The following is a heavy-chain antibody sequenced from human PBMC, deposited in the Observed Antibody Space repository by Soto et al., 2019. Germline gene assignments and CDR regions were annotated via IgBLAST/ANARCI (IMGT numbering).Heavy chain of an antibody. Sequence: QVQLVESGGGVVQPGRSLRLSCAASGFTFSSYAMHWVRQAPGKGLEWVAVISYDGSNKYYADSVKGRFTISRDNSKNTLYLQMYSLRAEDTAVYYCARDLERDYYYYYGMDVWGQGTTVTVSS. J-gene: IGHJ6*02. D-gene: IGHD1-1*01. CDR2: ISYDGSNK. V-gene: IGHV3-30-3*01. CDR3: ARDLERDYYYYYGMDV. CDR1: GFTFSSYA.